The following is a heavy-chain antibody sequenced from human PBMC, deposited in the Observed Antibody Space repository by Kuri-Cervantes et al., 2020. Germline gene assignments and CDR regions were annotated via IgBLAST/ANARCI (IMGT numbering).Heavy chain of an antibody. J-gene: IGHJ2*01. D-gene: IGHD3-10*01. Sequence: GGSLRLSCAASGFSFSRYWMSWVRQAPGKGLEWVANIKQDGSEKYYVDSVKGRFTISRDNAKNSLYLQMNSLRVEDTAVYYCARDTLGTDLTYRYFDLWGRGSLVTVSS. V-gene: IGHV3-7*01. CDR3: ARDTLGTDLTYRYFDL. CDR2: IKQDGSEK. CDR1: GFSFSRYW.